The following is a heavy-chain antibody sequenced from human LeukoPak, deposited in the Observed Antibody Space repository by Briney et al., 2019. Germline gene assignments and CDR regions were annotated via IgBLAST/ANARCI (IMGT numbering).Heavy chain of an antibody. J-gene: IGHJ4*02. D-gene: IGHD6-6*01. V-gene: IGHV3-66*01. CDR1: GFIVSTNY. CDR2: LYSGGTT. Sequence: GGSLRLSCAASGFIVSTNYMSWVRQAPGKGLEWVSVLYSGGTTYYADSVKGRFTISRDNSKNTLYLQMNSLRAEDTAVYYCAKDSLISSSPHSWGQGTLVTVSS. CDR3: AKDSLISSSPHS.